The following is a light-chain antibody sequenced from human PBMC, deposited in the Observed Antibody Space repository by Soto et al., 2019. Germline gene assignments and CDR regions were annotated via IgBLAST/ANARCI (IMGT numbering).Light chain of an antibody. J-gene: IGKJ3*01. V-gene: IGKV1-39*01. Sequence: DIPMTQSPSSLSASVGDRVTITCRASQSINNYLNWYQQKPGKAPKLLIYAASNLQSGVPSRFSGSGSGTDFTRTNSSRQPEDFATYFCQQSYRTPFTFGPGTKVHIK. CDR2: AAS. CDR3: QQSYRTPFT. CDR1: QSINNY.